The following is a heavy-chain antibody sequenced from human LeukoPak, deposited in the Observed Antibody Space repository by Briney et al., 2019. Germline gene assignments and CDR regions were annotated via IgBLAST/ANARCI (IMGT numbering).Heavy chain of an antibody. D-gene: IGHD2-2*01. CDR3: ARDPGTSCFDY. J-gene: IGHJ4*02. Sequence: GGSLRLSCAASGFTFRRYAMSWGRQAPGKGRGGVAVIWYDGSNKYYAGSVKGRFTISRDNSKNTLYLQMNSLRAEDTAVYYCARDPGTSCFDYWGQGTLVTVSS. V-gene: IGHV3-33*07. CDR1: GFTFRRYA. CDR2: IWYDGSNK.